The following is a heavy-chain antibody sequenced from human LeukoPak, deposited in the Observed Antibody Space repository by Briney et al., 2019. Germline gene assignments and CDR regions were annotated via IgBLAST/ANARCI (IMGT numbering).Heavy chain of an antibody. CDR1: GGTFSSYA. CDR2: IIPLFRTA. V-gene: IGHV1-69*06. CDR3: ATSYEILSGYPKNYYFHI. D-gene: IGHD3-9*01. Sequence: SVKVSCKASGGTFSSYATSWVRQAPGQGPGWMGGIIPLFRTANYAQKFQGRVTITADRSTNTAFMELSSLRSEDTAMYYCATSYEILSGYPKNYYFHIWGQGTMVTVSS. J-gene: IGHJ3*02.